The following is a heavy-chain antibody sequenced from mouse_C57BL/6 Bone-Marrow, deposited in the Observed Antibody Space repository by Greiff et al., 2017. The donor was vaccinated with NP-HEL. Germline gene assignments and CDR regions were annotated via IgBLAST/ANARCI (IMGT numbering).Heavy chain of an antibody. CDR2: INPNNGGT. D-gene: IGHD1-1*01. V-gene: IGHV1-18*01. CDR1: GYTFTDYN. Sequence: EVQLQQSGPELVKPGASVKIPCKASGYTFTDYNMDWVKQSHGKSLEWIGDINPNNGGTIYNQKFKGKATLTVDKSSSTAYMELRSLTSEDTAVYYCARAVVATRGYAMDYWGQGTSVTVSS. CDR3: ARAVVATRGYAMDY. J-gene: IGHJ4*01.